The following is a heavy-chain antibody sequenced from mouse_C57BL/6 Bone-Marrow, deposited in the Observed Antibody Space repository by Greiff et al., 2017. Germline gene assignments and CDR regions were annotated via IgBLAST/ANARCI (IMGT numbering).Heavy chain of an antibody. CDR2: INPSTGGT. CDR3: ARSPYYFDY. V-gene: IGHV1-42*01. Sequence: EVQLVESGPELVKPGASVKISCKASGYSFTGYYMNWVKQSPEKSLEWIGEINPSTGGTTYNQKFKAKATLTVDKSSSTAYMQLKSLTSEDSAVYYCARSPYYFDYWGQGTTLTVSS. CDR1: GYSFTGYY. J-gene: IGHJ2*01.